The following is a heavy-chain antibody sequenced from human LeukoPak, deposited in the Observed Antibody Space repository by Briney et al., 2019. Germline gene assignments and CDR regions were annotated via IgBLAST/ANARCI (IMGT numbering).Heavy chain of an antibody. Sequence: PGGSLRLSCAASGFTFSSYGMHWVRQAPGKGLEWVAFIRYDGSNKYYADSVKGRFTISRDNSKNTLYLQMNSLRAEDTAVYYCANDNDYGGIMDWFDPWGQGTLVTVSS. J-gene: IGHJ5*02. CDR3: ANDNDYGGIMDWFDP. CDR1: GFTFSSYG. V-gene: IGHV3-30*02. D-gene: IGHD4-23*01. CDR2: IRYDGSNK.